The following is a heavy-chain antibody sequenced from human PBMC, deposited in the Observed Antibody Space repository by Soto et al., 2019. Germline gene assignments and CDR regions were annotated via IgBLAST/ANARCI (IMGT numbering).Heavy chain of an antibody. CDR3: ARDERTHYDFWSGLRKDY. Sequence: PGESLKISCKGSGYSFTSYWISWVRQMPGKGLEWMGRIDPSDSYTNYSPSFQGHVTISADKSISTAYLQWSSLKASDTAMYYCARDERTHYDFWSGLRKDYWGQGTLVTVSS. J-gene: IGHJ4*02. V-gene: IGHV5-10-1*01. CDR1: GYSFTSYW. D-gene: IGHD3-3*01. CDR2: IDPSDSYT.